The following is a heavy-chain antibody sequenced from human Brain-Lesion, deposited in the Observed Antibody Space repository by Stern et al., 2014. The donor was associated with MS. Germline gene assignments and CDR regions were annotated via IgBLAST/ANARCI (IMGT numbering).Heavy chain of an antibody. CDR3: AMYGDSPFDY. J-gene: IGHJ4*02. Sequence: QMQLVESGGGLVKPGGSLRLSCAASGFTFSDSYMNWIRQAPGKGLEWVSCISRGGGIIYYADSLKGRFTIYRATAKDTQYLQMNSLRAEDTAVYYCAMYGDSPFDYWGQGTLVTVSS. D-gene: IGHD4-17*01. CDR1: GFTFSDSY. V-gene: IGHV3-11*01. CDR2: ISRGGGII.